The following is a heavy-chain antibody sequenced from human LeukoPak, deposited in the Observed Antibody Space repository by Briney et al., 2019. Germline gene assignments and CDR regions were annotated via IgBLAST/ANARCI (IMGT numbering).Heavy chain of an antibody. CDR2: IYYSGST. CDR3: ARAIYREDAFDI. CDR1: GGSISSSSYY. Sequence: PSETLSLTCTVSGGSISSSSYYWGWIRQPPGKGLEWIGYIYYSGSTNYNPSLKSRVTISVDTSKNQFSLKLSSVTAADTAVYYCARAIYREDAFDIWGQGTMVTVSS. J-gene: IGHJ3*02. D-gene: IGHD2-2*02. V-gene: IGHV4-61*05.